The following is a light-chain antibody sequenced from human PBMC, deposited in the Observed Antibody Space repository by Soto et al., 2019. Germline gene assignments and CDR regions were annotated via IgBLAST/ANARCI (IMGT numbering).Light chain of an antibody. Sequence: EIVMTQSPATLLLFTGETATLSCRASQSVRKNLAWYQQKPGQAPRLLIYGTSNRATGIPDRISGSRSGTEFTLTISSLQSEDFGVYYCQQFEDWPTFGQGTKVDIK. V-gene: IGKV3-15*01. CDR3: QQFEDWPT. J-gene: IGKJ1*01. CDR1: QSVRKN. CDR2: GTS.